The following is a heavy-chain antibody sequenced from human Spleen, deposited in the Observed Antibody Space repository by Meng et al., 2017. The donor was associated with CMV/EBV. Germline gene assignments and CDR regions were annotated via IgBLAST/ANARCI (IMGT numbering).Heavy chain of an antibody. Sequence: GESLKISCAASGFTFDDHGMNWVRQVPGKGLEWVAGINWNGDVISYADSVKGRFTISRDNAKNSLYLQMNSLRAEDTAVYYCAKALGDRITIFGRSIDAFDIWGQGTMVTVSS. CDR3: AKALGDRITIFGRSIDAFDI. CDR1: GFTFDDHG. V-gene: IGHV3-20*04. D-gene: IGHD3-3*01. CDR2: INWNGDVI. J-gene: IGHJ3*02.